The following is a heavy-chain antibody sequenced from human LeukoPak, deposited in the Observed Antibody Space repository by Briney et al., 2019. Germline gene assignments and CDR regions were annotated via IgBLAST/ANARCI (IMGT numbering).Heavy chain of an antibody. CDR1: GFTFSSYG. J-gene: IGHJ5*02. CDR3: ARDCSSTSCSYWFDP. Sequence: ARSLRLSCAASGFTFSSYGMHWVRQAPGKGLEWVAVIWCDGSNKYYADSVEGRFTISRDNSKNTLYLQMNSLRAEDTAVYYCARDCSSTSCSYWFDPWGQGTLVTVSS. D-gene: IGHD2-2*01. V-gene: IGHV3-33*01. CDR2: IWCDGSNK.